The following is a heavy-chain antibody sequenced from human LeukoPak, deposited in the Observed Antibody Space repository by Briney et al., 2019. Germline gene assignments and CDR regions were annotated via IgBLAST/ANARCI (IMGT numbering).Heavy chain of an antibody. V-gene: IGHV4-61*02. CDR3: ARDPPYSSSWYSYMDV. Sequence: PSQTLSLTCTVSGGSISSGDYYWSWIRQHAGKGLEWIGRIYTSGSTNYNPSLKSRVTISVDTSKNQFSLKVNSVSAADTAVYYCARDPPYSSSWYSYMDVWGKGTTVTVSS. D-gene: IGHD6-13*01. J-gene: IGHJ6*03. CDR1: GGSISSGDYY. CDR2: IYTSGST.